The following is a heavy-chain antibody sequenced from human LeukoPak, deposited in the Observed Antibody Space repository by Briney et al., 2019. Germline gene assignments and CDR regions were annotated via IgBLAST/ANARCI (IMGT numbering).Heavy chain of an antibody. CDR1: GGTFSSYA. J-gene: IGHJ4*02. CDR3: ARDDVGAPSV. V-gene: IGHV1-69*01. D-gene: IGHD1-26*01. CDR2: IIPIFGTA. Sequence: SVKVSRKASGGTFSSYAISWVRQAPGQGLEWMGGIIPIFGTANYAQKFQGRVTITADESTSTAHMELSSLRSEDTAVYYCARDDVGAPSVWGQGTLVTVSS.